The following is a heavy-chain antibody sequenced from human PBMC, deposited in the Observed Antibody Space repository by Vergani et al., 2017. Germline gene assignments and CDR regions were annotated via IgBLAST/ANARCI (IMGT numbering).Heavy chain of an antibody. J-gene: IGHJ4*02. CDR2: MSSSSSYI. D-gene: IGHD2-2*01. Sequence: EVQLVESGGGLVKPGGSLRLSCAASGFTFSSYSMNWVRQAPGKGLEWVSSMSSSSSYIYYADSVKGRFTISRDNAKNSLYLQMNSLRAEDTAVYYCARVIRPSSTSLYFDYWGQGTLVTVSS. CDR1: GFTFSSYS. V-gene: IGHV3-21*01. CDR3: ARVIRPSSTSLYFDY.